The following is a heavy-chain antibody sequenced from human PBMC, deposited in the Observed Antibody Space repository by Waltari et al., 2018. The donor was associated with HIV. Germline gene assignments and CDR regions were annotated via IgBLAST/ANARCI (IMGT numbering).Heavy chain of an antibody. Sequence: QLIQSTSALKRPGASVTISCQVSGYPLSDLSMQWVRQGRGRRLEWMVGFDPKNGKPVYSQRFWGRVSLAEDTSEDTAFLELTRLTSDDTAVYYCVTLYNESPLYSNFWGQGTLVTV. CDR3: VTLYNESPLYSNF. CDR2: FDPKNGKP. CDR1: GYPLSDLS. J-gene: IGHJ1*01. D-gene: IGHD2-15*01. V-gene: IGHV1-24*01.